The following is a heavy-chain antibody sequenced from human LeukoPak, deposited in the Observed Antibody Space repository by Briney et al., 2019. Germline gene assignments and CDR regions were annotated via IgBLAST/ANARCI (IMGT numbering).Heavy chain of an antibody. V-gene: IGHV3-21*01. J-gene: IGHJ3*02. Sequence: GGSLRLSCAASGFTFSSYSMNWVRQAPGKGLEWVSSISSSSSYIYYADSVKGRFTISRDNAKNSLYLQMNSLRAEDTAVYYCARPVPGIAAAGQGAFDIWGQGTMVTVSS. D-gene: IGHD6-13*01. CDR2: ISSSSSYI. CDR1: GFTFSSYS. CDR3: ARPVPGIAAAGQGAFDI.